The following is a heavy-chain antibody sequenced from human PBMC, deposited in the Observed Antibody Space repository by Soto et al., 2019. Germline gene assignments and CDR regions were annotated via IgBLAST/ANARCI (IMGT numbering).Heavy chain of an antibody. CDR1: GFTVSSNY. CDR2: IYSGGST. D-gene: IGHD1-20*01. CDR3: ARGTPYNWHYYYYYGMDV. J-gene: IGHJ6*02. V-gene: IGHV3-53*01. Sequence: PGGSLRLSCAASGFTVSSNYMSWVRQAPGKGLEWVSVIYSGGSTYYADSVKGRFTISRDTSKNTQYLQMNSLRAEDTAVYYCARGTPYNWHYYYYYGMDVWGPGTTLTVSS.